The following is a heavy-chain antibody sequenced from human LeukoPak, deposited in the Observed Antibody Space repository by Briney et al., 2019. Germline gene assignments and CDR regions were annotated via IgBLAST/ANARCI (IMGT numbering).Heavy chain of an antibody. J-gene: IGHJ4*02. CDR2: VSHSGGGT. CDR3: VKDQSGGYYPFAY. D-gene: IGHD3-22*01. CDR1: GFTFSGYA. Sequence: GGSLRLSCAASGFTFSGYAMTWVRQAPGKGLEWVSAVSHSGGGTYYADSVKGRFTISRDNSKNTLYLQMNSLRDEDTAVYYCVKDQSGGYYPFAYWGQGTLVTVSS. V-gene: IGHV3-23*01.